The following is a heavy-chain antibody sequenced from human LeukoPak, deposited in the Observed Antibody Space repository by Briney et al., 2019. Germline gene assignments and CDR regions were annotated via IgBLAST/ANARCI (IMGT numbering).Heavy chain of an antibody. Sequence: ASVRVSCKASGGTFSSYAISWVRQAPGQGLEWMGGIIPIFGTANYAQKFQGRVTITTDESTSTAYMELSRLRSDDTAVYYCAREAPIVVVPAAILSYDAFDIWGQGTMVTVSS. J-gene: IGHJ3*02. CDR3: AREAPIVVVPAAILSYDAFDI. CDR1: GGTFSSYA. V-gene: IGHV1-69*05. D-gene: IGHD2-2*02. CDR2: IIPIFGTA.